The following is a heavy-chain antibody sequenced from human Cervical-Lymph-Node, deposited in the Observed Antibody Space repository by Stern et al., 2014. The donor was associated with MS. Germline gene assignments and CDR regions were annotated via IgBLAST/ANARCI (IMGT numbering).Heavy chain of an antibody. D-gene: IGHD3-10*01. V-gene: IGHV1-46*01. Sequence: VQLVESGAEVKKPGASVKVCCKASGYTFTNYSMHWVRQAPGQGLEWMGMINPSGGRINYAKRVQGRVNMKRDTSMRKGYMELSSLRSEDTAVYYCATGGAAPRYFDLWGRGTLVTVSS. J-gene: IGHJ2*01. CDR2: INPSGGRI. CDR3: ATGGAAPRYFDL. CDR1: GYTFTNYS.